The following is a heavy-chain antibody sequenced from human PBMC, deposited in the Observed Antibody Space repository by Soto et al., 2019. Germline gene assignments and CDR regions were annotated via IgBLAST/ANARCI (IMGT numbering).Heavy chain of an antibody. J-gene: IGHJ6*02. V-gene: IGHV1-3*01. CDR1: RYTFTSYA. CDR2: INAGNGNT. Sequence: APVKVSSKAPRYTFTSYAMHWVRQAPGQRLEWMGWINAGNGNTKYSQKFQGRVTITRDTSASTAYMELSSLRSEDTAVYYCARYTAPSDVWGQGTTVTVSS. D-gene: IGHD2-2*02. CDR3: ARYTAPSDV.